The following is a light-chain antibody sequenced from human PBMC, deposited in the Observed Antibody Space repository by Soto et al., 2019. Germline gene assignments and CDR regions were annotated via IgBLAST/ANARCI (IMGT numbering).Light chain of an antibody. CDR1: SSDVGSYNF. CDR3: CSYAGSDTLYV. Sequence: QSVLTQPASVSGSPGQSITISCTGSSSDVGSYNFVSWYQQHTGKAPKLMIYDVNKRPSGVSNRFSGSKSGNTASLTISGLQAEDEADYYCCSYAGSDTLYVFGTGTKVTVL. CDR2: DVN. J-gene: IGLJ1*01. V-gene: IGLV2-23*02.